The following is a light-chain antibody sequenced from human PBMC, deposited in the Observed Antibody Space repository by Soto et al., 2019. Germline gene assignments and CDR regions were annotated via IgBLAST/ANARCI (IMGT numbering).Light chain of an antibody. J-gene: IGKJ1*01. CDR2: AAS. CDR1: QSISSY. V-gene: IGKV1-39*01. Sequence: IQMTQSPSSLSASVGDRVSITGRASQSISSYLTWYQQKPGKAPNLLIYAASSLQSGVPSRFSGSGSGTDFTLTISSLQPEDFATYYCQQSYSTPRTFGQGTKVDIK. CDR3: QQSYSTPRT.